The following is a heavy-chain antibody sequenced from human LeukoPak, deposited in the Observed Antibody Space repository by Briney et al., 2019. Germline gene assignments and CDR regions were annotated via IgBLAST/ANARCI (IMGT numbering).Heavy chain of an antibody. D-gene: IGHD5-12*01. CDR2: ISYDGSNK. CDR3: AHGSNVADPGGYWLLGFDY. J-gene: IGHJ4*02. V-gene: IGHV3-30*03. CDR1: GFTFSSYG. Sequence: GGSLRLSCAASGFTFSSYGMHWVRQAPGKGLEWVAVISYDGSNKYYADSVKGRFTISRDNSKNTLYLQMNSLRAEDTAVYYCAHGSNVADPGGYWLLGFDYWGQGTLVTVSS.